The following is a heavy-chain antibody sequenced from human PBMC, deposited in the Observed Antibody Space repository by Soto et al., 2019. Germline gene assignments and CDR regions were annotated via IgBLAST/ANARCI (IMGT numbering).Heavy chain of an antibody. CDR1: GGSISSGGYY. D-gene: IGHD1-26*01. CDR3: ARHSASWQWFDY. J-gene: IGHJ5*01. V-gene: IGHV4-31*03. Sequence: QVQLQESGPGLVKPSQTLSLTCSVSGGSISSGGYYWSWIRQHPEKGLEWIGYIYYSGSTNYNPSLKSRVIISVDTSSNRFSLDLSSVTAADTPIYYCARHSASWQWFDYWGQGTLVTVSS. CDR2: IYYSGST.